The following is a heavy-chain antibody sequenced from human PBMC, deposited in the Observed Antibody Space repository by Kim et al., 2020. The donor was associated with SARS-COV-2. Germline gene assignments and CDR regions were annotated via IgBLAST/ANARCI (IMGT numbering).Heavy chain of an antibody. CDR3: ARGPPSGTVPYYYYGMDV. CDR1: GGTFSSYA. CDR2: IIPILGIA. J-gene: IGHJ6*02. Sequence: SVKVSCKASGGTFSSYAISWVRQAPGQGLEWMGRIIPILGIANYAQKFQGRVTITADKSTSTAYMELSSLRSEDTAVYYCARGPPSGTVPYYYYGMDVWGQGTTVTVSS. D-gene: IGHD6-13*01. V-gene: IGHV1-69*04.